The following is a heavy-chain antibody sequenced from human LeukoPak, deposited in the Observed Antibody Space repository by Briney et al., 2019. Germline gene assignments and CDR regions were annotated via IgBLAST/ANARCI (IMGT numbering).Heavy chain of an antibody. CDR3: ARAEGGWSYYFDY. CDR1: GGSFGGYY. V-gene: IGHV4-34*01. J-gene: IGHJ4*02. CDR2: INHSGST. Sequence: SETLSLTCAVYGGSFGGYYWSWIRQPPGKGLEWIGEINHSGSTNYNPSLKSRVTISVDTSKNQFSLKLSSVTAADTAVYYCARAEGGWSYYFDYWGQGTLVTVSS. D-gene: IGHD6-19*01.